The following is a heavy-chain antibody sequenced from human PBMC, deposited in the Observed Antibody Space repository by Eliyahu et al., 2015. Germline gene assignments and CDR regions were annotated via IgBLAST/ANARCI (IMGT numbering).Heavy chain of an antibody. Sequence: QVQLQESGPGLVKPSETLSLTCTVSGGSXSSYYWSWIRQPAGKGXEWIGRIYTSGSTNYNPSLKSRVTMSVDTSKNQFSLKLSSVTAADTAVYYCARDSDLEGYPGYFDYWGQGTLVTVSS. V-gene: IGHV4-4*07. CDR1: GGSXSSYY. J-gene: IGHJ4*02. CDR2: IYTSGST. CDR3: ARDSDLEGYPGYFDY. D-gene: IGHD5-24*01.